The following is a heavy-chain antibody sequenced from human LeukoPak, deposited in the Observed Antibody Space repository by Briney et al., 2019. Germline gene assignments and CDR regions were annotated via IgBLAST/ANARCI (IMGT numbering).Heavy chain of an antibody. Sequence: SETLSLTCTVSGDSINSGSYYWVWIRQPPGKGLEWIGSIYYSGSTYYSPSLKSRVTISVDTSKNQFSLKLSSVTAADTAAYYCARGTREDSLSEVYFDYWGQGTLVTVSS. CDR1: GDSINSGSYY. D-gene: IGHD6-6*01. CDR2: IYYSGST. CDR3: ARGTREDSLSEVYFDY. J-gene: IGHJ4*02. V-gene: IGHV4-39*07.